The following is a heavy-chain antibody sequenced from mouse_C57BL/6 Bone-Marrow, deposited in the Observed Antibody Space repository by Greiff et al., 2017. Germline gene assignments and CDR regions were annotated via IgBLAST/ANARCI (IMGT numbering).Heavy chain of an antibody. J-gene: IGHJ4*01. CDR1: GFSLTSYG. CDR2: IWSGGST. CDR3: ARIDYAMDY. V-gene: IGHV2-2*01. Sequence: QVQLKESGPGLVQPSQSLSITCTVSGFSLTSYGVHWVRQSPGKGLEWLGVIWSGGSTDYNAAFISRLSISKDNSKSQVFFKMNSLQADDTARYYCARIDYAMDYWGQGTSVTVSS.